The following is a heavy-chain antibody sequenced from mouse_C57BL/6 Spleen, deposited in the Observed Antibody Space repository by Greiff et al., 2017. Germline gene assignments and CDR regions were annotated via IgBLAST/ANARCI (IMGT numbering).Heavy chain of an antibody. CDR3: ARPYDDDEYFDV. J-gene: IGHJ1*03. V-gene: IGHV1-19*01. D-gene: IGHD2-4*01. Sequence: EVKLQESGPVLVKPGASVKMSCKASGYTFTDYYMNWVKQSNGKSLEWIGVINPYKGGTSYNQKFKSKATLTVDKSSSTAYRELNSLTSEDSAVYYWARPYDDDEYFDVWGTGTTVTVSS. CDR1: GYTFTDYY. CDR2: INPYKGGT.